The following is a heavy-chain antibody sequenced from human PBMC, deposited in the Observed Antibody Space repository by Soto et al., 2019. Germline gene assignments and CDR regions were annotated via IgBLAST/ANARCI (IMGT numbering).Heavy chain of an antibody. Sequence: QVQLVESGGGVVQPGRSLRLSCAASGFTFRSYATHWVRQAPGKGLEWVALIWNDGSNKYYADSVKGRFTISRDNSKNTLYLQMNSLRAEDTAVFYCARGNRSLDFDLWGQGTLVTVSS. CDR2: IWNDGSNK. D-gene: IGHD1-26*01. V-gene: IGHV3-33*01. J-gene: IGHJ4*02. CDR1: GFTFRSYA. CDR3: ARGNRSLDFDL.